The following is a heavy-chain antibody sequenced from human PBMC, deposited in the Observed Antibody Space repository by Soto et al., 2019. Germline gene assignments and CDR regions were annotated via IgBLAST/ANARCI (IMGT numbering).Heavy chain of an antibody. D-gene: IGHD2-15*01. V-gene: IGHV5-51*01. Sequence: PGESLKISCKGSGYSFISYWIGWVRQMPGKGLEWMGIIYPGDSDTRYSPSFQGQVTISADKSISTAYLQWSSLKASDTAMYYCARQDCSGGSCYSLGYYYGMDVWGQGTTVTVSS. CDR2: IYPGDSDT. CDR1: GYSFISYW. J-gene: IGHJ6*02. CDR3: ARQDCSGGSCYSLGYYYGMDV.